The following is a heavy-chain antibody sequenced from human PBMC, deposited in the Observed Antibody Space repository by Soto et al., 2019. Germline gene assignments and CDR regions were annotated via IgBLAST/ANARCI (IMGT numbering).Heavy chain of an antibody. Sequence: AEALCITCIVSVGSISTYCWIWIRQPPGKGLEWIGYIYYSGSTNYNPSLKSRVTISVDTSKNQFYLKLSSVTAADTAVYYCARSRGYRYGPFDYWGQGTLVTVSS. CDR1: VGSISTYC. V-gene: IGHV4-59*01. CDR3: ARSRGYRYGPFDY. D-gene: IGHD5-18*01. CDR2: IYYSGST. J-gene: IGHJ4*02.